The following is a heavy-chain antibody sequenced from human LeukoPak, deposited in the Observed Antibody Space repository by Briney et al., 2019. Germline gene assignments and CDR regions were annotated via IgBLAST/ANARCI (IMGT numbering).Heavy chain of an antibody. CDR1: GGTFSSYA. CDR2: IIPIFGIA. Sequence: ASVKVSCKASGGTFSSYAISWVRQAPGQGLEWMGRIIPIFGIANYAQKFQGRVTITADKSTSTAYMKLSSLRSEDTAVYYCARGAPPYYDIPQGMDVWGQGTTVTVSS. CDR3: ARGAPPYYDIPQGMDV. D-gene: IGHD3-9*01. V-gene: IGHV1-69*04. J-gene: IGHJ6*02.